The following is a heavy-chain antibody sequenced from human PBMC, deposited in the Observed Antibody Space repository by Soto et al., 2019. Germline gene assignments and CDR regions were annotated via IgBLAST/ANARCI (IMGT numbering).Heavy chain of an antibody. D-gene: IGHD2-15*01. V-gene: IGHV1-69*02. Sequence: QVQLVQSGAEVKKPGSSVKVSCKASGGTFSSYTISWVRQAPGQGLEWIGRIIPILGIANYAQKFQGRVTITADKSTSTAYMELSSLRSEDTAVYYCARGESAAPFDPWGQGTLVTVSS. CDR1: GGTFSSYT. J-gene: IGHJ5*02. CDR2: IIPILGIA. CDR3: ARGESAAPFDP.